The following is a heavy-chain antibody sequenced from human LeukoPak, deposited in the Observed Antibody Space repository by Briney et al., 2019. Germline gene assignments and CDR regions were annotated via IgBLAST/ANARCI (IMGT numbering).Heavy chain of an antibody. CDR2: ISWNSGGI. J-gene: IGHJ4*02. V-gene: IGHV3-9*01. D-gene: IGHD3-22*01. CDR1: GFTFDEYA. CDR3: TREELGHYDSIDY. Sequence: GGSLRLSCAASGFTFDEYAMHWVRQAPGKGLEWVSGISWNSGGIGYADSVKGRFTISRDSAKNSLYLQMNSLRAEDTAVYYCTREELGHYDSIDYWGQGTLVTVSS.